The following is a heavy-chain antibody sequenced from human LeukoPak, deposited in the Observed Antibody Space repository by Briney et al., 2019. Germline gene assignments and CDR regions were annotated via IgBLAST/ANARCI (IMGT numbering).Heavy chain of an antibody. CDR1: GFTFSSYS. Sequence: GGSLRLSCAASGFTFSSYSMNWVRQAPGKGLEWVSSISSSSSYIYYADPVKGRFTISRYNAKKALYLKMNSLRAEDTAVYYCARDRAIILFSAFDIWGQGTMVTVSS. J-gene: IGHJ3*02. CDR2: ISSSSSYI. CDR3: ARDRAIILFSAFDI. V-gene: IGHV3-21*01. D-gene: IGHD3-10*01.